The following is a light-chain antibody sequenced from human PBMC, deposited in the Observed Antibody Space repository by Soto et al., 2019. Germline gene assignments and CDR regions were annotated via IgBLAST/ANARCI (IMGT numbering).Light chain of an antibody. V-gene: IGLV2-23*01. CDR3: CSYAGGTSVV. Sequence: QPVLTQPASVSGSPGQSITISCTGTSSDIGRYNLVSWYQQHPGKAPKLIIYEDIERPSGVSNRFSGSKSGNTASLTISGLQTEDEGSYYCCSYAGGTSVVFGGGTKLTVL. CDR2: EDI. CDR1: SSDIGRYNL. J-gene: IGLJ2*01.